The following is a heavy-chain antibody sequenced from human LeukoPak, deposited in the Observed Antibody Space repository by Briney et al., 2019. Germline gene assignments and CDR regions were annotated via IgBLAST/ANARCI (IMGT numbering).Heavy chain of an antibody. Sequence: PSETLSLTCTVSGGSISSSSYYWGWIRQPPGKGLEWIGSIYYSGSTYYNPSLKSRVTISVDTSKNQFSLKLSSVTAADTAVYYCASDPRAAADDYWGQGTLVTVSS. CDR2: IYYSGST. J-gene: IGHJ4*02. CDR3: ASDPRAAADDY. V-gene: IGHV4-39*07. CDR1: GGSISSSSYY. D-gene: IGHD6-13*01.